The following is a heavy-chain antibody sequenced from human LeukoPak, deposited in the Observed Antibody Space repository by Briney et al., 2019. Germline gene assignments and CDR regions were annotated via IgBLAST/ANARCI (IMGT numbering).Heavy chain of an antibody. V-gene: IGHV1-46*01. CDR2: INPTGGST. CDR3: ARGLVTATDGFDM. D-gene: IGHD2-21*02. Sequence: ASVKVSCKASGYTFTSYFIHWVRQVPGEGLEWMGIINPTGGSTRYAQKFQGRVTMTRDTSTSTVYMELSSLRSEDTAVYYCARGLVTATDGFDMWGEGTTVIVSS. CDR1: GYTFTSYF. J-gene: IGHJ3*02.